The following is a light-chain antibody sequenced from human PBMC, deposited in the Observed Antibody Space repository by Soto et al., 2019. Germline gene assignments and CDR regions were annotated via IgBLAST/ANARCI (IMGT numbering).Light chain of an antibody. Sequence: DIERRQNHWTRVGSGGGRDTGGCRASQTFSSWLAWYQQKPGKAPNLLIYKASTLKSGVPSRFSCSGSRTEFTLALRTLQPDYSAPSYYQHYCTYSEGFGQGTHLDIK. CDR3: QHYCTYSEG. CDR2: KAS. CDR1: QTFSSW. J-gene: IGKJ5*01. V-gene: IGKV1-5*03.